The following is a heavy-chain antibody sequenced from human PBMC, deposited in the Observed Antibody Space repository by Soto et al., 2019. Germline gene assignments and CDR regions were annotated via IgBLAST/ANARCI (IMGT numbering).Heavy chain of an antibody. Sequence: PGESLKISCKGSGYSFTSDWISWVRQMPGKGLEWMGRIDPSDSYTNYSPSFQGHVTISADKSISTAYLQWSSLKASDTAIYYCATHTIFGVAYYYGMDVWGQGTTVTVSS. CDR3: ATHTIFGVAYYYGMDV. CDR1: GYSFTSDW. D-gene: IGHD3-3*01. V-gene: IGHV5-10-1*01. J-gene: IGHJ6*02. CDR2: IDPSDSYT.